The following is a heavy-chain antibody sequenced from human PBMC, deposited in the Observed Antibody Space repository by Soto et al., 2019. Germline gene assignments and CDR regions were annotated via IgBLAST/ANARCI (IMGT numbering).Heavy chain of an antibody. CDR3: ARSLFIAATDTEPFDS. D-gene: IGHD6-13*01. Sequence: VQLLESGGGSVQPGGSLTLSCAASGFTFSSYAMSWVRQAPGKGLEWVSAISGGGNDRFYADSVKGRFTISRDNSRNTLYLHMHSLTAEDTAVHYCARSLFIAATDTEPFDSWGQGTLVTVSS. J-gene: IGHJ4*02. CDR1: GFTFSSYA. CDR2: ISGGGNDR. V-gene: IGHV3-23*01.